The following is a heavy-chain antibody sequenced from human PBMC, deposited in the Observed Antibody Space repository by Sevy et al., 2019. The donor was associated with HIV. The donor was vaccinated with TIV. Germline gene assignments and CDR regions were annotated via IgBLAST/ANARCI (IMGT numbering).Heavy chain of an antibody. CDR1: GGSISSYY. CDR3: AGVGTAAAMGMAYYYYYMDV. J-gene: IGHJ6*03. V-gene: IGHV4-4*07. D-gene: IGHD2-2*01. Sequence: SETLSLTCTVSGGSISSYYWSWIRQPAGKGLEWIGRIYTSGSTNYNPSLKSRVTMSVDTSKNQFSLKLSSVTAADTAVYYCAGVGTAAAMGMAYYYYYMDVWGKGTTVTVSS. CDR2: IYTSGST.